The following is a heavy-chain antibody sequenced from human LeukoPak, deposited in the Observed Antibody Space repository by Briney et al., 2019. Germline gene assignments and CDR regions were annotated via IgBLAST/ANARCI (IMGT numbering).Heavy chain of an antibody. V-gene: IGHV3-33*08. CDR1: GVTLSPYG. Sequence: GGSLRLSCAASGVTLSPYGMHWVRQAPGKGLEWVAVIWYDGSNKYYADSVKGRFTISRDNSKNTLYLQMNSLRAEDTAVYYCARAMVVATTIGRGFDPWGQGTLVTVSS. J-gene: IGHJ5*02. D-gene: IGHD5-12*01. CDR2: IWYDGSNK. CDR3: ARAMVVATTIGRGFDP.